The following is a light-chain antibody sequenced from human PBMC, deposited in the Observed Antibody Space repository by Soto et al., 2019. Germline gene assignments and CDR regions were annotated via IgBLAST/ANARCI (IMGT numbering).Light chain of an antibody. CDR2: DAS. V-gene: IGKV3-11*01. CDR1: QNVSTY. J-gene: IGKJ3*01. CDR3: QQRTNWLT. Sequence: EIVLTQSPATLSLSPGERVTLSCRASQNVSTYLAWYQQKPGQAPRLLIYDASDRATGIPARFSGSGSGTDFTLTISSPGPEDSGVYYCQQRTNWLTFGPGTKVDIK.